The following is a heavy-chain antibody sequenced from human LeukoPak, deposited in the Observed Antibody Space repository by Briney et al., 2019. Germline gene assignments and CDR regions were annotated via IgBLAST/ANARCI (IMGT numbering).Heavy chain of an antibody. D-gene: IGHD3-9*01. V-gene: IGHV3-21*01. J-gene: IGHJ4*02. CDR3: ARDADWLTGYYDY. CDR1: GFTFSSYS. CDR2: ISSSSSYI. Sequence: GRSLRLSCSASGFTFSSYSMNWVRQAPGKGLEWVSSISSSSSYIYYADSVKGRFTISRDNAKNSLYLQMNSLRAEDTAVYYCARDADWLTGYYDYWGQGTLVTVSS.